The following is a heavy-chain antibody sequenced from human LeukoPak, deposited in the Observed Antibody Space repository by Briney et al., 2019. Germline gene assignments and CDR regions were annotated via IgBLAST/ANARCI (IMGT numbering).Heavy chain of an antibody. Sequence: GGSLRLSCAASGFTFDDYGMNWVRQAPGKGLEWVSGINWNGGSTGYADSVKGRFTISRNNAKNSLYLQMNSLRAEDTALYYCARGLVRGNDAFDIWGQGTMVTVSS. V-gene: IGHV3-20*04. D-gene: IGHD2-8*02. CDR2: INWNGGST. CDR1: GFTFDDYG. J-gene: IGHJ3*02. CDR3: ARGLVRGNDAFDI.